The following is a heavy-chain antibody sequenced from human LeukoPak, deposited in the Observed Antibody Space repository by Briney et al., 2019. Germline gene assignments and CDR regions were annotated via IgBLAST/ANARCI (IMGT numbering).Heavy chain of an antibody. V-gene: IGHV4-59*08. CDR1: GGSISNYY. D-gene: IGHD1-26*01. Sequence: SETLSLTCTVSGGSISNYYWTWIRRPPGKGLEWIGYIYYSGATYYNPSLKSRVTISVDTSKNQFSLKLTSVTAADTAVYYCARLSGSPHPPFDYWGQGTLVTVSS. CDR3: ARLSGSPHPPFDY. J-gene: IGHJ4*02. CDR2: IYYSGAT.